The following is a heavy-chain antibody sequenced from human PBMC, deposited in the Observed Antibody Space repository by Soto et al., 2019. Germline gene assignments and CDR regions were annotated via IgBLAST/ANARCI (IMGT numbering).Heavy chain of an antibody. Sequence: GGSLRLSCAASGFTFSSYGMHWVRQAPGKGLEWVAVISYDGSNKYYADSVKGRFTISRDNSKNTLYLQMNSLRAEDTAVYYCAKSPHDYGSGPSAAYYYYYGMDVWGQGTTVTVSS. CDR1: GFTFSSYG. CDR3: AKSPHDYGSGPSAAYYYYYGMDV. D-gene: IGHD3-10*01. V-gene: IGHV3-30*18. CDR2: ISYDGSNK. J-gene: IGHJ6*02.